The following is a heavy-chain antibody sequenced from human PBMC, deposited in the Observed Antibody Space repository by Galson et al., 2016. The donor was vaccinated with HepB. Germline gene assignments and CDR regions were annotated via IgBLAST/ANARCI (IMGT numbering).Heavy chain of an antibody. V-gene: IGHV3-23*01. J-gene: IGHJ6*03. CDR3: AKDLGDRIPNVYYYMDV. Sequence: SLRLSCAASGFTFSTYAMSWVRQAPGKGLEWVSAISTSGAYMYYADSVAGRFTISRDNSQNMLYLQLNSLRAEDTAVYFCAKDLGDRIPNVYYYMDVWGRGNPGHRLL. CDR1: GFTFSTYA. CDR2: ISTSGAYM. D-gene: IGHD3-16*01.